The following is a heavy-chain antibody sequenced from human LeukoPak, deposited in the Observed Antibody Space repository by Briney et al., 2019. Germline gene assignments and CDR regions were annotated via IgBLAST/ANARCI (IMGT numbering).Heavy chain of an antibody. Sequence: GGSLRLSCAASGFTFSSYSMNWVRQAPGKGLEWVSSISSSSSYIYYADSVKGRFTISRDNAKNSLYLQMNSLRAEDTAVYCCARDLSYDFWSGYFGNDYWGQGTLVTVSS. J-gene: IGHJ4*02. CDR2: ISSSSSYI. V-gene: IGHV3-21*01. CDR1: GFTFSSYS. D-gene: IGHD3-3*01. CDR3: ARDLSYDFWSGYFGNDY.